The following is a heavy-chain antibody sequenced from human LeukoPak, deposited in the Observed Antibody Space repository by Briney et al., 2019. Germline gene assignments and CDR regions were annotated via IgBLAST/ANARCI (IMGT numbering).Heavy chain of an antibody. V-gene: IGHV5-51*01. CDR1: EYSFTNYW. CDR2: IYPGDSDT. J-gene: IGHJ4*02. CDR3: ATSDYGGDPRLGCDY. Sequence: GESLKISCKGSEYSFTNYWIGWVRQMPGKGLEWMGIIYPGDSDTRYSPSFQGQVTISADKSISTAYLQWSSLKASDTAMYYCATSDYGGDPRLGCDYWGQGTLVTVSS. D-gene: IGHD4-23*01.